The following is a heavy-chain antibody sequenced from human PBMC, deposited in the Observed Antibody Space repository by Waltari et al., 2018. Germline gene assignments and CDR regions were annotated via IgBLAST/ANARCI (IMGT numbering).Heavy chain of an antibody. D-gene: IGHD6-19*01. V-gene: IGHV3-23*01. CDR3: ARVLEVAGYLDY. CDR2: IIGSGGRT. Sequence: EVRLLESGGGLVQPGGSLRLACAASGCTFSSYAMSWVRQAPGKGRGWVAGIIGSGGRTYNADSVKGRFTISSDNAKNTLDLKMNSLIAADTAVDYCARVLEVAGYLDYWGQGTLVTVSS. J-gene: IGHJ4*02. CDR1: GCTFSSYA.